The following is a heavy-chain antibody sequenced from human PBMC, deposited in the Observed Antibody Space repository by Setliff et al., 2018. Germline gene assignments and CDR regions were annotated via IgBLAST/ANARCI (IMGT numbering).Heavy chain of an antibody. D-gene: IGHD2-8*01. J-gene: IGHJ4*02. CDR1: GFTFSNYA. CDR2: IYSGGST. V-gene: IGHV3-23*03. CDR3: GTNSDSMHYIDF. Sequence: LRLSCAASGFTFSNYAMSWVRQTPGKGLEWVSVIYSGGSTYYADSVKGRFTISRDNSKNTLYLQMNSLRVEDTAFYYCGTNSDSMHYIDFWGQGTLVTVSS.